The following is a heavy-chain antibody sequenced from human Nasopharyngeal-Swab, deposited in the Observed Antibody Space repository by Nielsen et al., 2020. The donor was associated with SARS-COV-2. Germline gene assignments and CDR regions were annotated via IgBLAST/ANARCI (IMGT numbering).Heavy chain of an antibody. CDR2: IKQDGGEK. J-gene: IGHJ5*02. Sequence: GGSLRLSCGGSGFTFSDYWMSWVRQSPEKGLEWVANIKQDGGEKNYVDSVKGRFTISRDNAKNPLYLQMNTLRAEDTAVYYCAKDSGAGFCSGGTCFPTNHWGQGTLVTVSS. D-gene: IGHD2-15*01. V-gene: IGHV3-7*01. CDR3: AKDSGAGFCSGGTCFPTNH. CDR1: GFTFSDYW.